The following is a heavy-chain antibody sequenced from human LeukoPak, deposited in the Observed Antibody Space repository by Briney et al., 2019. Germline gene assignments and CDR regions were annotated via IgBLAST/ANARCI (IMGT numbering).Heavy chain of an antibody. CDR2: IYYSGSS. Sequence: SETLSLTCAVSGFSISSAYYWGWIRQPPGKGLEWIGSIYYSGSSYYNSSLKSRVSIPVDTSKNQFSLKLSSVTATDTAVYYCARIRMGHIVVVPASFDFWGQGTLVTVSS. V-gene: IGHV4-38-2*01. D-gene: IGHD2-2*01. CDR1: GFSISSAYY. CDR3: ARIRMGHIVVVPASFDF. J-gene: IGHJ4*02.